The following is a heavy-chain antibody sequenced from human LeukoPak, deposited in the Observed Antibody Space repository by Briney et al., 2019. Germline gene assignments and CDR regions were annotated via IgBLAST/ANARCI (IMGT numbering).Heavy chain of an antibody. CDR2: ISSSGSAI. Sequence: GGSLRLSCAASGFTFSSYSMNWVRQAPGKGLEWVSYISSSGSAIFYADSVKGRFTISRDNAKNSLFLQMNSLRVEDTAVYYCARRGSYFEFDYWGQGTLVTVSS. J-gene: IGHJ4*02. CDR1: GFTFSSYS. V-gene: IGHV3-48*04. CDR3: ARRGSYFEFDY. D-gene: IGHD1-26*01.